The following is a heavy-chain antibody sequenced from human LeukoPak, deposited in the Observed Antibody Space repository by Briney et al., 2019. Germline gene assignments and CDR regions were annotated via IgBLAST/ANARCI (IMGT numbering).Heavy chain of an antibody. D-gene: IGHD3-22*01. CDR1: GFTVSSNY. V-gene: IGHV3-7*01. Sequence: QAGGSLRLSCAASGFTVSSNYMSWVRQAPGKGLEWVANIKQDGSEKYYVDSVKGRFTISRDNAKNSLYLQMNSLRAEDTAVYYCARGVTMIADFDYWGQGTLVTVSS. CDR3: ARGVTMIADFDY. CDR2: IKQDGSEK. J-gene: IGHJ4*02.